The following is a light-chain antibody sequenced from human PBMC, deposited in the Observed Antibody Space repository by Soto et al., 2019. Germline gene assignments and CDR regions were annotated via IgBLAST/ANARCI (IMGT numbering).Light chain of an antibody. CDR2: EVS. V-gene: IGLV2-14*01. J-gene: IGLJ3*02. Sequence: LTQPHSVSGSPGQSITISCTGTSSDIGVYNYVSWYQQHPGKAPKLVICEVSNRPSGVSSRFSGSKSGNTASLTISGLRAEDEADYYCTSFTTTNIWVFGGGTKLTVL. CDR1: SSDIGVYNY. CDR3: TSFTTTNIWV.